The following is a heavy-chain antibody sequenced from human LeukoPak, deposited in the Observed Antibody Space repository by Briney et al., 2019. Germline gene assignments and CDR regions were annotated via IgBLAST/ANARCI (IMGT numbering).Heavy chain of an antibody. CDR1: GFTFSSYS. J-gene: IGHJ4*02. CDR3: ARLDASGLDY. V-gene: IGHV3-48*04. D-gene: IGHD6-19*01. CDR2: ISGSGSTI. Sequence: GGSLRLSCAASGFTFSSYSMNWVRQAPGKGLEWVSYISGSGSTIYYADSVKGRFSISRDNAKNSLYLQMNSLRADDTAVYYCARLDASGLDYWGQGTLVTVSS.